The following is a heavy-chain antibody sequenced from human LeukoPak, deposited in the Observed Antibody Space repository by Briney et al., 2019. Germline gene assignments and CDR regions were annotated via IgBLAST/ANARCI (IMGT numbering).Heavy chain of an antibody. Sequence: SQTLSVTCAISGDSVSSINGAWNRVRQSPSRGLEWLGRTYYRSKWYSDYAVPIQGRISINPDTSKNRFTLHLFSVTPDDTAVYYCARDVATTGWYTFDYWGQGTRVTVSS. J-gene: IGHJ4*02. V-gene: IGHV6-1*01. D-gene: IGHD6-19*01. CDR2: TYYRSKWYS. CDR3: ARDVATTGWYTFDY. CDR1: GDSVSSINGA.